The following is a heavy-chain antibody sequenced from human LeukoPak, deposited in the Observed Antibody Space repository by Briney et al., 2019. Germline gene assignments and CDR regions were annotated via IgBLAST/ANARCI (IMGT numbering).Heavy chain of an antibody. CDR2: IYYSGST. Sequence: PSETLSLTCTVSGGSISSSSYYWGWIRQPLGKGLEWTGSIYYSGSTYYNPSLKSRVTISVDTSKNQFSLKLSSVTAADTAVYYCARERSSSWPEGDYWGQGTLVTVSS. V-gene: IGHV4-39*07. D-gene: IGHD6-13*01. CDR1: GGSISSSSYY. J-gene: IGHJ4*02. CDR3: ARERSSSWPEGDY.